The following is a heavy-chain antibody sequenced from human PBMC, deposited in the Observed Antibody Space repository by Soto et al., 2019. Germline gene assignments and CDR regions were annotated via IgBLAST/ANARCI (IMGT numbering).Heavy chain of an antibody. CDR1: GGTFSGYT. Sequence: QVQLVQSGAEVKKPGSSVKVSCKASGGTFSGYTISWVRQAPGQGLEWMGRIIPILGIANYAQKFQGRVTITADKSTSTAYMELSSLRSEDTAVYYCARGSSGYYSLPFDYWGQGTLVTVSS. D-gene: IGHD3-22*01. V-gene: IGHV1-69*02. CDR3: ARGSSGYYSLPFDY. J-gene: IGHJ4*02. CDR2: IIPILGIA.